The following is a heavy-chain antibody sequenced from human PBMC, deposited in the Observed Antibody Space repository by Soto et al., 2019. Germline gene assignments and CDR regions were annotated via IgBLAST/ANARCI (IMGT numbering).Heavy chain of an antibody. CDR3: AREITYGGGSFSLGL. J-gene: IGHJ4*02. CDR1: GYFFTSHY. D-gene: IGHD3-10*01. Sequence: ASVKVSCKTSGYFFTSHYIHWVRLAPGRGLEWVGQINPNNGDTNSPQKFQGRVTLTSDTSISTAYMEMRGLTSDDTALYYCAREITYGGGSFSLGLWGQGTLVTVSS. CDR2: INPNNGDT. V-gene: IGHV1-2*06.